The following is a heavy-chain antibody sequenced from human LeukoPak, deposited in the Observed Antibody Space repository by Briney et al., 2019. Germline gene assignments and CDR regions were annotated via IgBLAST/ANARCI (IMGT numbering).Heavy chain of an antibody. CDR1: GGSISSCF. D-gene: IGHD6-25*01. V-gene: IGHV4-59*01. CDR3: ASARLGSGLEGAFDI. CDR2: IYYSGST. J-gene: IGHJ3*02. Sequence: SETLSLTCTVSGGSISSCFWSWIRQPPGKGLEWIGYIYYSGSTNYNPSLKSRVTISVDTSKNQFSLKLSSVTAADTAVYYCASARLGSGLEGAFDIWGQGTMVTVSS.